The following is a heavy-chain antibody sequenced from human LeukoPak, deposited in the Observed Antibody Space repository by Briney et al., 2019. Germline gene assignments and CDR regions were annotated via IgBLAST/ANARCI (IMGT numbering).Heavy chain of an antibody. CDR2: ISSSGSTI. CDR3: ASGGQQPSDAFDI. D-gene: IGHD6-13*01. CDR1: GFTFSDYY. V-gene: IGHV3-11*01. Sequence: PGGSLRLSCAASGFTFSDYYMSWIRQAPGKGLEWVSYISSSGSTIYYADSVKGRFTISRDNAKNSLYLQMNSLRAEDAAVYYCASGGQQPSDAFDIWGQGTMVIVSS. J-gene: IGHJ3*02.